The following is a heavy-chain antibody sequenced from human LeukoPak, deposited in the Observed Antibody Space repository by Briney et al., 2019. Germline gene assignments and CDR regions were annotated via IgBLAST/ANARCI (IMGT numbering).Heavy chain of an antibody. D-gene: IGHD1-1*01. CDR1: GGSVSSGDYY. Sequence: SETLSLTCTVSGGSVSSGDYYWSWIRQPPGKGLEWIGYIYYSGSTYYNPSLKSRVTISVDTSKNQFSLKLSSVTAADTAVYYCARDRWKGPSYLDYWGQGTLVTVSS. CDR2: IYYSGST. CDR3: ARDRWKGPSYLDY. V-gene: IGHV4-30-4*01. J-gene: IGHJ4*02.